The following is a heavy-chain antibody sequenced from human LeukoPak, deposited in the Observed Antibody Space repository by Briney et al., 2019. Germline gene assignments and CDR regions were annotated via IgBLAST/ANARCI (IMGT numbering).Heavy chain of an antibody. CDR2: IYYSGST. V-gene: IGHV4-39*07. CDR3: ARDQMTRFGELRGEFDP. D-gene: IGHD3-10*01. J-gene: IGHJ5*02. CDR1: GGSISSSSYY. Sequence: PSETLSLTCTVSGGSISSSSYYWGWIRQPPGKGLEWIGSIYYSGSTYYNPSLKSRVTISVDTSKNQFSLKLSAVTAADTAVYYCARDQMTRFGELRGEFDPWGQGTLVTVSS.